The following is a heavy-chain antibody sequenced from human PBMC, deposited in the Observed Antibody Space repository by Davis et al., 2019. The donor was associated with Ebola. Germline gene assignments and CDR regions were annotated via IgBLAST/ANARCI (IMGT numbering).Heavy chain of an antibody. Sequence: AASVKVSCKASGYTFTSYAMHWVRQAPGQRLEWMGWINAGNGNTKYSQKFQGRVTITRDTSASTAYMELSSLRSEDTAVYYCAREGLWFGELLPHYYYYYGMDVWGKGTTVTVSS. CDR3: AREGLWFGELLPHYYYYYGMDV. D-gene: IGHD3-10*01. CDR2: INAGNGNT. J-gene: IGHJ6*04. V-gene: IGHV1-3*01. CDR1: GYTFTSYA.